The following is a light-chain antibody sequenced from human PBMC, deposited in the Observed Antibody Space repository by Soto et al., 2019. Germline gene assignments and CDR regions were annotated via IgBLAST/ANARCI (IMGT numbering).Light chain of an antibody. CDR2: AAS. CDR3: QKYDSAPIT. CDR1: QGITNS. J-gene: IGKJ3*01. V-gene: IGKV1-27*01. Sequence: DIQMTQAPSSLSASVGDTVTITCRASQGITNSLAWYQQKPGKVPHLLIYAASTLQSGVPSRFSGSGSGTDVTLTISRLQPEDVATYYCQKYDSAPITFDPGTKVDI.